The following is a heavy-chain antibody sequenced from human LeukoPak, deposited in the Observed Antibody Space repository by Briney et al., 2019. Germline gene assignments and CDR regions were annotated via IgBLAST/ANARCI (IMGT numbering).Heavy chain of an antibody. Sequence: SETLSLTCAVYGGSFSGYYWSWIRQPPGKGLEWIGEINHSGSTNYNPSLKSRVTISVDTSKNQFSLKLSSVTAADTAVYYCAYSSSRSNLDYWGQGTLVTVSS. CDR3: AYSSSRSNLDY. CDR2: INHSGST. CDR1: GGSFSGYY. D-gene: IGHD6-6*01. J-gene: IGHJ4*02. V-gene: IGHV4-34*01.